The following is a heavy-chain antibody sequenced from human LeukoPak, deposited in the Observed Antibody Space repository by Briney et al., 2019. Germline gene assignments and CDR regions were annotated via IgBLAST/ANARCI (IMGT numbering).Heavy chain of an antibody. J-gene: IGHJ6*03. CDR2: IYTSGST. V-gene: IGHV4-61*02. Sequence: PSETLSLTCTVSGGSISSGSYYWSWIRQPAGKGLEWIGRIYTSGSTNYNPSLKSRVTMSVDTSKNQFSLKLSSVTAADTAVYYCARNAPLGIVVVPAALWDYYYYYMDVWGKGTTVTVSS. D-gene: IGHD2-2*01. CDR3: ARNAPLGIVVVPAALWDYYYYYMDV. CDR1: GGSISSGSYY.